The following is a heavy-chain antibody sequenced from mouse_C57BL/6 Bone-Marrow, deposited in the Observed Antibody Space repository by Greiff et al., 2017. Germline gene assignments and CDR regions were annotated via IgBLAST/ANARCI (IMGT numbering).Heavy chain of an antibody. V-gene: IGHV1-82*01. CDR3: ARLPTTVVARDY. D-gene: IGHD1-1*01. J-gene: IGHJ2*01. CDR1: GYAFSSSW. Sequence: VQRVESGPELVKPGASVKISCKASGYAFSSSWMNWVKQRPGKGLEWIGRIYPGDGDTNYNGKFKGKATLTADKSSSTAYMQLSSLTSEDSAVYFCARLPTTVVARDYWGQGTTLTVSS. CDR2: IYPGDGDT.